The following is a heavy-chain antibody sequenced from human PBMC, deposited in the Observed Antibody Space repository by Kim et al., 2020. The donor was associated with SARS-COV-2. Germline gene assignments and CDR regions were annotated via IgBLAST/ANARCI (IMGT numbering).Heavy chain of an antibody. CDR1: GFTFSSYA. CDR2: IYSGGSST. V-gene: IGHV3-23*03. CDR3: AKGYYYDSSGYPLLDY. J-gene: IGHJ4*02. D-gene: IGHD3-22*01. Sequence: GGSLRLSCAASGFTFSSYAMSWVRQAPGKGLEWVSVIYSGGSSTYYADSVKGRFTISRDNSKNTLYLQMNSLRAEDTAVYYCAKGYYYDSSGYPLLDYWGQGTLVTVSS.